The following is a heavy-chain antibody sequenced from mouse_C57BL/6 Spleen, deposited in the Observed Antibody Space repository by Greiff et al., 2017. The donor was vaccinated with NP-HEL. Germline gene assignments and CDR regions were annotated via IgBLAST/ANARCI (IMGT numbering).Heavy chain of an antibody. Sequence: VKLMESGPGLVQPSQSLSITCTVSGFSLTSYGVHWVRQPPGKGLEWLGVIWSGGSTDYNAAFISRLSISKDNSKSQVFFKMNSLQADDTAIYYCAKTPLAGDAMDYWGQGTSVTVSS. D-gene: IGHD1-1*01. CDR3: AKTPLAGDAMDY. CDR1: GFSLTSYG. V-gene: IGHV2-4*01. CDR2: IWSGGST. J-gene: IGHJ4*01.